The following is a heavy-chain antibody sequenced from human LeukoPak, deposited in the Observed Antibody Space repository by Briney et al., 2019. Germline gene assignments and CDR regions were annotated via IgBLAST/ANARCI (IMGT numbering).Heavy chain of an antibody. V-gene: IGHV3-48*03. CDR1: GFTFSSYE. CDR2: ISSSGSTI. CDR3: AILSWGMDV. J-gene: IGHJ6*02. Sequence: QTGGSLRLSCAASGFTFSSYEMNWVRQAPGKGLEWVSYISSSGSTIYYADPVKGRFTISRDNAKNSLYLQMNSLRAEDTAVYYCAILSWGMDVWGQGTTVTVSS. D-gene: IGHD2-8*02.